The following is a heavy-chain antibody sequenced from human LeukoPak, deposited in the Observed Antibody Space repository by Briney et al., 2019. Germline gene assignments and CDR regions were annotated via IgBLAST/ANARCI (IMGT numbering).Heavy chain of an antibody. CDR2: INPNSGGT. D-gene: IGHD1-26*01. V-gene: IGHV1-2*02. CDR3: ATYNFGGSYYRFDY. Sequence: GASVKVSCKASGYTFTGYYMHWVRQAPGQGLEWMGWINPNSGGTNYAQKFQGRVTMTRDTSISTAYMELSRLRSDDTAVYYCATYNFGGSYYRFDYWGQGTLVTVSS. J-gene: IGHJ4*02. CDR1: GYTFTGYY.